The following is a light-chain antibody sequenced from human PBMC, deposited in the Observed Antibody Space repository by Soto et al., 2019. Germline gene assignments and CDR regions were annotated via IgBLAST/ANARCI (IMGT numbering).Light chain of an antibody. Sequence: DIQMTQSPSTLSASVGDRVTITCRASQSISSWLAWYQQKPGKAPKLLIYDASSLESGVPSRFSGSGSGTEFTLTISSLQPDDFATYYCQQYNSYSYTFGQGTKTEIK. CDR3: QQYNSYSYT. J-gene: IGKJ2*01. CDR1: QSISSW. V-gene: IGKV1-5*01. CDR2: DAS.